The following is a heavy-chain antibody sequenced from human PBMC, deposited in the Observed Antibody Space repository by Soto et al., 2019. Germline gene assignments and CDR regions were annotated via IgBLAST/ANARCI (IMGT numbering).Heavy chain of an antibody. V-gene: IGHV4-59*01. CDR1: GGSISSYY. CDR3: ARVSGQLWAIDY. CDR2: IYYSGST. D-gene: IGHD5-18*01. Sequence: SETLSLTCTVSGGSISSYYWSWIRQPPGKGLEWIGYIYYSGSTNYNPSLKSRVTISVDTSKNQFSLKLSSVTAADTAVYYCARVSGQLWAIDYWGQGTLVTVSS. J-gene: IGHJ4*02.